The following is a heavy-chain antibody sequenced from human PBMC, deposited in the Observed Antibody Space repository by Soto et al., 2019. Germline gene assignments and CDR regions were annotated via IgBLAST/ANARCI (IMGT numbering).Heavy chain of an antibody. CDR3: ARPRDGYNPPFDY. D-gene: IGHD5-12*01. Sequence: SVKVSCKASGGTFSSYAISWLRQAPGQGLEWMGGIIPIFGTANYAQKFQGRVTITADESTSTAYMELSSLRSEDTAVYYCARPRDGYNPPFDYWGQGTLVTVSS. CDR2: IIPIFGTA. V-gene: IGHV1-69*13. J-gene: IGHJ4*02. CDR1: GGTFSSYA.